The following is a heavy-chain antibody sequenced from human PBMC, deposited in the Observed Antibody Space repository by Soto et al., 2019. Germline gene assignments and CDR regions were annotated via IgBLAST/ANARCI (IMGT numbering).Heavy chain of an antibody. CDR1: GFTFSSYE. D-gene: IGHD3-16*02. Sequence: GGSLRLSCAASGFTFSSYEMIWVRQAPGQGLEWISYISNGASTIYYADSVKGRFTISRDTAKNSLYLQMNSLGAEDTAVYYCARVSQSFIEYFQYWGQGTLVTVSS. CDR3: ARVSQSFIEYFQY. J-gene: IGHJ1*01. CDR2: ISNGASTI. V-gene: IGHV3-48*03.